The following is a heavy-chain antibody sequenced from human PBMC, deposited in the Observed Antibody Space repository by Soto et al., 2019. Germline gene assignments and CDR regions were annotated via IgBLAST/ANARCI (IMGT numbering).Heavy chain of an antibody. V-gene: IGHV3-23*01. D-gene: IGHD3-3*01. J-gene: IGHJ4*02. Sequence: PGGSLRLSCAASGFTFSSYAMSWVRQAPGKGLEWVSAISGSGGSTYYADSVKGRFTISRDNSKNTLYLQMNSLRAEDTAVYYCAKADYDFWSGYYSFDYWGQGTLVTVSS. CDR3: AKADYDFWSGYYSFDY. CDR2: ISGSGGST. CDR1: GFTFSSYA.